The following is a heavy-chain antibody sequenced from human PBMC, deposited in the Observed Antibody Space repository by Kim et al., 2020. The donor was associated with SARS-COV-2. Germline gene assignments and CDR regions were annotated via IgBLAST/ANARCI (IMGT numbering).Heavy chain of an antibody. J-gene: IGHJ4*02. V-gene: IGHV1-3*01. Sequence: YSEKLKGRVTITRDASASTADMELSSLRSEDTALYYCARESARSTGTDFDYWGQGTLVTVSS. CDR3: ARESARSTGTDFDY. D-gene: IGHD1-1*01.